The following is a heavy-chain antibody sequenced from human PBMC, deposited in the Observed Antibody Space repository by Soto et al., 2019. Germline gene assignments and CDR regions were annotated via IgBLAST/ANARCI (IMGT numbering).Heavy chain of an antibody. J-gene: IGHJ6*02. Sequence: SETLSLTCAVSGGSISSGGYSWSWIRQPPGKGLEWIGYIYHSGSTYYNPSLKSRVTISVDRSKNQFSLKLSSVTAADTAVYYCARDWYYVSSGYSFGMDVWGQGTTVTVSS. V-gene: IGHV4-30-2*01. CDR3: ARDWYYVSSGYSFGMDV. D-gene: IGHD3-22*01. CDR2: IYHSGST. CDR1: GGSISSGGYS.